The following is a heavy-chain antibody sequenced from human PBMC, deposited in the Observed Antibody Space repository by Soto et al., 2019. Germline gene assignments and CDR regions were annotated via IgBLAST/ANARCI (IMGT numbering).Heavy chain of an antibody. CDR3: AHSPLRTSSGEIDY. CDR2: IYWDDDK. V-gene: IGHV2-5*02. Sequence: QITLKESGPTLVKPTQTLTLTCTFSGFSLSPNGVGVGWIRQPPGKALEWLAFIYWDDDKLYSPSLKSRLTITKDTSKNQVVLTMTNIDPVDTATYYCAHSPLRTSSGEIDYWGQGTLVTVSS. D-gene: IGHD3-10*01. J-gene: IGHJ4*02. CDR1: GFSLSPNGVG.